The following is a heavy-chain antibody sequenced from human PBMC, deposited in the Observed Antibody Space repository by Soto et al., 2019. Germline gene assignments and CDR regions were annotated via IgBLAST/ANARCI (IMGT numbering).Heavy chain of an antibody. CDR2: ISGSGGST. CDR1: GFTFSSYA. CDR3: AKDTITNLLHPLVNWFDP. J-gene: IGHJ5*02. V-gene: IGHV3-23*01. Sequence: EVQLLESGGGLVQPGGSLRLSCAASGFTFSSYAMSWVRQAPGKGLEWVSAISGSGGSTYYADSVKGRFTISRDNSKNPLYLQMNSLRAEDTAVYYCAKDTITNLLHPLVNWFDPWGQGTLVTVSS. D-gene: IGHD2-8*01.